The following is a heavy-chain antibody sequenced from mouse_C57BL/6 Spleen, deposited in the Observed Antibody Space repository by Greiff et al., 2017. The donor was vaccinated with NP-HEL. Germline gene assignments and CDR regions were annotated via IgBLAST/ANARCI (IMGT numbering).Heavy chain of an antibody. CDR3: ARDDGYRRYFDY. D-gene: IGHD2-3*01. CDR1: GYSITSGYY. V-gene: IGHV3-6*01. J-gene: IGHJ2*01. CDR2: ISYDGSN. Sequence: EVQLQQSGPGLVKPSQSLSLTCSVTGYSITSGYYWNWIRQFPGNKLEWMGYISYDGSNNYNPSLKNRISITRDTSKNQFFLKLNSVTTEDTATYYCARDDGYRRYFDYWGQGTTLTVSS.